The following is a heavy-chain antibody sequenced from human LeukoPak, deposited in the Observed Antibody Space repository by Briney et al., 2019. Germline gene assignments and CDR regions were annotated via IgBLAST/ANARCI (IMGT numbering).Heavy chain of an antibody. J-gene: IGHJ4*02. CDR1: GFPFSSYG. CDR3: ARGLFGTTDY. CDR2: ISSNGGST. D-gene: IGHD2/OR15-2a*01. Sequence: GGSLRLSCAASGFPFSSYGMHWVRQAPGKGLEYVSAISSNGGSTYYANSVKGRFTISRDNSKNTLYLQMGSLRAEDVAVYYCARGLFGTTDYWGQGTLVTVSS. V-gene: IGHV3-64*01.